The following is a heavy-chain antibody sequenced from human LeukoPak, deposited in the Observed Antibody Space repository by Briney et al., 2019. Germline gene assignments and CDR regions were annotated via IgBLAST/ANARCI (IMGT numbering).Heavy chain of an antibody. J-gene: IGHJ4*02. V-gene: IGHV3-11*01. CDR1: GFTFSDYY. CDR3: ARVSYSNYFDY. D-gene: IGHD4-11*01. Sequence: GGSLRLSCAASGFTFSDYYMRWIRQAPGKGLEWVSYISSSGSTIYYADSVKGRFTISRDNAKNSLYLQMNSLRAEDTAVYYCARVSYSNYFDYWGQGTLVTVSS. CDR2: ISSSGSTI.